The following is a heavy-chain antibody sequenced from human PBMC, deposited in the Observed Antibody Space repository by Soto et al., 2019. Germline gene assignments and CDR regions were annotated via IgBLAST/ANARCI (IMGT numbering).Heavy chain of an antibody. CDR2: ISWDGGST. Sequence: EVQLLESGGGLVQPGGSLRLSCAASGFTFSNYAMTWVRQAPGKGLEWVSLISWDGGSTYYADSVKGRFTISRDNSKNSLYLQMNSLRTEDTALYYCAKDAMTGYKGYYYYGMDVWGQGTTVTVSS. V-gene: IGHV3-43*02. CDR3: AKDAMTGYKGYYYYGMDV. J-gene: IGHJ6*02. CDR1: GFTFSNYA. D-gene: IGHD3-9*01.